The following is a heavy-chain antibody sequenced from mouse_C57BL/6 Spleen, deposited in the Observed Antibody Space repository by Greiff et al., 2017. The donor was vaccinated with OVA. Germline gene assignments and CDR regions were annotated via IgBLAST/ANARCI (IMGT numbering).Heavy chain of an antibody. CDR2: ISNGGGST. J-gene: IGHJ4*01. D-gene: IGHD1-1*01. CDR3: ARRGTTVVATDYAMDY. CDR1: GFTFSDYY. V-gene: IGHV5-12*01. Sequence: EVHLVESGGGLVQPGGSLKLSCAASGFTFSDYYMYWVRQTPEKRLEWVAYISNGGGSTYYPDTVKGRFTISRDNAKNTLYLQMSRLKSEDTAMYYCARRGTTVVATDYAMDYWGQGTSVTVSS.